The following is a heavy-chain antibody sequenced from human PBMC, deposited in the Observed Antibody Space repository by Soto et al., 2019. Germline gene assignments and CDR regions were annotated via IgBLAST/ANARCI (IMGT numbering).Heavy chain of an antibody. J-gene: IGHJ4*02. CDR1: GFTFSSYA. Sequence: GGSLRLSCAASGFTFSSYAMSWFRQAPGKGLEWVGFIRSKAYGGTTEYAASVKGRFTISRDDSKSIAYLQMNSLKTEDTAVYYCTRRTRGGNGAIDYWGQGTLVTVSS. D-gene: IGHD2-15*01. CDR3: TRRTRGGNGAIDY. CDR2: IRSKAYGGTT. V-gene: IGHV3-49*03.